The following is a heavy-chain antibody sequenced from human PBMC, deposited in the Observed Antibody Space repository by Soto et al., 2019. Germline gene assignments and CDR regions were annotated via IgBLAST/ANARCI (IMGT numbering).Heavy chain of an antibody. J-gene: IGHJ4*01. Sequence: QPGGSLRLSCAASGFTFSSYAMSWVRQAPGKGLEWVSAISGSGGSTYYADSVKGRLTISRDDSKNSLSLQMNSLKTEDTAVYFCARLMGTSFDLWGHGTLVTAPQ. V-gene: IGHV3-23*01. CDR1: GFTFSSYA. CDR3: ARLMGTSFDL. D-gene: IGHD2-8*01. CDR2: ISGSGGST.